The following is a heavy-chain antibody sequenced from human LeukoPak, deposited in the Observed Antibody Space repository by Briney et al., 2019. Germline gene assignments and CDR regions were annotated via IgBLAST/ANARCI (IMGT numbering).Heavy chain of an antibody. Sequence: TGGSLRLSCAASGFTFSTYWMHWVRQAPGKGLVWVSRINPDGSRTDYADSVKGRFTISRDNAKNTLYLQMNSLRADDTAVYYCARHRGYCSGSNCYFSWFDPWGQGTLVTVSS. CDR2: INPDGSRT. CDR1: GFTFSTYW. J-gene: IGHJ5*02. D-gene: IGHD2-15*01. V-gene: IGHV3-74*01. CDR3: ARHRGYCSGSNCYFSWFDP.